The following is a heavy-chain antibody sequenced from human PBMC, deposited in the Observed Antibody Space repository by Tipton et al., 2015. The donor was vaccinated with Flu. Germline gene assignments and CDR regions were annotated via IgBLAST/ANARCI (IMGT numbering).Heavy chain of an antibody. D-gene: IGHD3-22*01. CDR2: IYPDDSDT. V-gene: IGHV5-51*01. CDR3: ARLPPGSYYDTSGFYRSYFDY. J-gene: IGHJ4*02. Sequence: QLVQSGAEVKKPGESLTISCKGSGYRFNSYWIGWVRQVPGKGLEWVGVIYPDDSDTRYSPSFQGQVTISADKSISTAYLQWNSLKASDTAMYYCARLPPGSYYDTSGFYRSYFDYWGQGTQVTVSS. CDR1: GYRFNSYW.